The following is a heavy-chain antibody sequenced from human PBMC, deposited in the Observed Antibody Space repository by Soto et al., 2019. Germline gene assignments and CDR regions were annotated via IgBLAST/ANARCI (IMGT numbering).Heavy chain of an antibody. Sequence: EVQLLESGGGLVQPGGSLRLSCAASGFTFSSYAMSWVRQAPGKGLEWVSAISGSGGSTYYTDSVKGRFTISRDNSKNTLYLQMNSLRAEDTAVYYCAKDGPDIVVVPAAMSGSYFDLWGRGTLVTVSS. V-gene: IGHV3-23*01. CDR1: GFTFSSYA. J-gene: IGHJ2*01. CDR2: ISGSGGST. D-gene: IGHD2-2*01. CDR3: AKDGPDIVVVPAAMSGSYFDL.